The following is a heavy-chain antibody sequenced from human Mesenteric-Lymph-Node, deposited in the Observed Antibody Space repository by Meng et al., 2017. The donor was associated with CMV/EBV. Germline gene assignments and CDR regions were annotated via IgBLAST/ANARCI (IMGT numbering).Heavy chain of an antibody. Sequence: GESLKISCAASGFNLRDYYMSWLRQAPGKGLEWLTVISYDGTIKYYADSVKGRFTISRDNSKNTLYLQMNSLRTEDTAIYYCTKETVSAVGTGSSLDYWGQGAPVTVSS. D-gene: IGHD6-13*01. V-gene: IGHV3-30*18. CDR1: GFNLRDYY. J-gene: IGHJ4*02. CDR3: TKETVSAVGTGSSLDY. CDR2: ISYDGTIK.